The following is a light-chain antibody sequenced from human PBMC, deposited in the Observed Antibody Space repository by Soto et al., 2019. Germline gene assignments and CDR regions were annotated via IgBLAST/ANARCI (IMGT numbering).Light chain of an antibody. CDR2: WAS. Sequence: DIVMTQSPDFLAVSLGERATINCKSSQSALDSSNNKNCLSWYQQKPGQPPKLLIYWASTRESGVPDRFSGSGSGTDFTLTISSLQAEDVAVYYCQQYYSTPLTFGGGTKVDIK. CDR1: QSALDSSNNKNC. V-gene: IGKV4-1*01. J-gene: IGKJ4*01. CDR3: QQYYSTPLT.